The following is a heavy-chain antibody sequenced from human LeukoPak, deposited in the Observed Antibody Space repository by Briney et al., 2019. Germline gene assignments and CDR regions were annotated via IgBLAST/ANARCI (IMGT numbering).Heavy chain of an antibody. Sequence: PGGSLRLSCAASGFSFSSYEMNWVRQAPGKGLEWVAVIWSDGINKNYADSVKGRFTISRDNSKNTLFLQMNSLRVEDTATYYCAKEYSSGWSLDNWGQGTLVSVSS. CDR1: GFSFSSYE. CDR3: AKEYSSGWSLDN. J-gene: IGHJ4*02. CDR2: IWSDGINK. D-gene: IGHD6-19*01. V-gene: IGHV3-33*06.